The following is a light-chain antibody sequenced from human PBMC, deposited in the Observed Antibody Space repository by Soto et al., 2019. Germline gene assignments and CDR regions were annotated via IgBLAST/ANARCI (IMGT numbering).Light chain of an antibody. Sequence: DIQMTQSPSSLSASVGDRVTITCRASQSINSFLNWYQQKPRKAPKLLIYAASSLQTGVPSRFSGSGSGTDFTLTVSSLQPEDFATYYCQQSYSTLPTFGQGTRLDI. V-gene: IGKV1-39*01. CDR2: AAS. J-gene: IGKJ5*01. CDR3: QQSYSTLPT. CDR1: QSINSF.